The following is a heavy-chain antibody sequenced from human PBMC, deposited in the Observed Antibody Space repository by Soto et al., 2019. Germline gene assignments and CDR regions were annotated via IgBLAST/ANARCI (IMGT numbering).Heavy chain of an antibody. CDR3: PRASNGVLPHSLDY. V-gene: IGHV3-23*01. D-gene: IGHD3-10*01. Sequence: SWILQTPGKGLEWVSAISDSAGSTYYADSVKGRFTISRDNSRNILYLQMNGLKAEDTAISYWPRASNGVLPHSLDYCCNAILVTVS. CDR2: ISDSAGST. J-gene: IGHJ4*01.